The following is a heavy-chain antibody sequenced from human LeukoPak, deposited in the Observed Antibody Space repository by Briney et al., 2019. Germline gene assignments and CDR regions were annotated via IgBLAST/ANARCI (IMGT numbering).Heavy chain of an antibody. J-gene: IGHJ4*02. CDR1: GYTFTSYG. CDR2: ISAYNGNT. D-gene: IGHD3-3*01. V-gene: IGHV1-18*01. Sequence: ASVKVSCKASGYTFTSYGISWVRQAPGQGLEWMGWISAYNGNTNYAQKLQGRVTITADESTSTAYMELSSLRSEDTAVYYCARGSTYYDFWSGYLGYFDYWGQGTLVTVSS. CDR3: ARGSTYYDFWSGYLGYFDY.